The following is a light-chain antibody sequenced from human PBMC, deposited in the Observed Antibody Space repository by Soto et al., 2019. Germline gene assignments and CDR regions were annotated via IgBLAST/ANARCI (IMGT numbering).Light chain of an antibody. V-gene: IGLV2-18*02. J-gene: IGLJ3*02. CDR2: EVS. CDR3: GTWESYLSVGV. Sequence: QSVLTQPTSVSGSPGQSVTISCTGTSSDVGTYNRVSWYQRPPGTAPKLIIYEVSNRPSGVPDRFSGSKSGTSATLGITGLQTADEADYYCGTWESYLSVGVFGGGTKLTVL. CDR1: SSDVGTYNR.